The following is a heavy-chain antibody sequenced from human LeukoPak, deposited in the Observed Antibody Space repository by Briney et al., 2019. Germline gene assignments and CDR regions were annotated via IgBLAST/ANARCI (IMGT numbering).Heavy chain of an antibody. CDR2: ISYDDGSNK. J-gene: IGHJ4*02. D-gene: IGHD2-2*02. V-gene: IGHV3-30*04. CDR1: GFTFSSYA. Sequence: GGSLRLSCAASGFTFSSYALHWVRQAPGKGLEWVAVISYDDGSNKYYADSVKGRFTISRDDSKNTLYLQMNSLRTEDTAVYYCARESGGNTPYYFDYWGQGTLVTVSS. CDR3: ARESGGNTPYYFDY.